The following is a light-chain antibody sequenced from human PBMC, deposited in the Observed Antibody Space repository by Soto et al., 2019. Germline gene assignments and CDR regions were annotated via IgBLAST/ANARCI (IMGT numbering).Light chain of an antibody. CDR3: QTRSNWPLT. V-gene: IGKV3-11*01. Sequence: PGERATLSCRTSQSVGRNLAWYQQKAGQAPRLLMYDTSNRATGIPARFSGSGSGTDFTLTISTLEPEDFGVYYCQTRSNWPLTFGGRTKVEIK. CDR1: QSVGRN. J-gene: IGKJ4*01. CDR2: DTS.